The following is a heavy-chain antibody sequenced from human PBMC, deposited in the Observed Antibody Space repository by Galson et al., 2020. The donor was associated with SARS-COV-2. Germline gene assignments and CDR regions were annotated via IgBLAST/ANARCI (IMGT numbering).Heavy chain of an antibody. CDR3: ARGRYPRADGILLWMYRIASSGVFDS. J-gene: IGHJ4*02. Sequence: PSETLSLTCAVYGGTFSGYYWNWIRQSPGKGLEWIGEINDGGRTNSNPSLESRVGISVDTSKKQFSLKLSSVTAADTAVYHCARGRYPRADGILLWMYRIASSGVFDSWSQGTRVTVSS. D-gene: IGHD6-13*01. CDR2: INDGGRT. CDR1: GGTFSGYY. V-gene: IGHV4-34*01.